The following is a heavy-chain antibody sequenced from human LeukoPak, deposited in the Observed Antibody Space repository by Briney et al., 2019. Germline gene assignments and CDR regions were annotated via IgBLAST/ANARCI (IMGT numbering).Heavy chain of an antibody. CDR1: GGSISSGGYY. D-gene: IGHD2-8*01. CDR2: IYYSGST. J-gene: IGHJ4*02. Sequence: SQTLSLTCTVSGGSISSGGYYWSWIRQHPGKGLEWIGYIYYSGSTYYNPSLKSRVTISVDTSKNQFSPKLSSVTAADTAVYYCARMLRGAYYFDYWGQGTLVTVSS. V-gene: IGHV4-31*03. CDR3: ARMLRGAYYFDY.